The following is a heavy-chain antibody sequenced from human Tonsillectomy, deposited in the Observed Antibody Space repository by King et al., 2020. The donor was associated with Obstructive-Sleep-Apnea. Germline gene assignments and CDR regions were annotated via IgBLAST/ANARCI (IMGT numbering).Heavy chain of an antibody. V-gene: IGHV1-69*12. CDR2: IIPIFGTA. Sequence: QLVQSGAEVKKPGSSVQVSCKASGGTFRNYAISWVRQAPGQGLEWMGGIIPIFGTANYAQKFQGRVTITADESTSTGYMELSSLRSEDTAVYYCASGYYYESSGYWGPFDYWGQGTLVTVSS. CDR1: GGTFRNYA. J-gene: IGHJ4*02. D-gene: IGHD3-22*01. CDR3: ASGYYYESSGYWGPFDY.